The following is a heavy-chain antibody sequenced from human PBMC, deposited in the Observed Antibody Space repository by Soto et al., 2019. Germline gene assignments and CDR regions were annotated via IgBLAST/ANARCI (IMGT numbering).Heavy chain of an antibody. V-gene: IGHV3-33*01. CDR3: AAQLYSNSWSQIEK. CDR1: GFVFSNHG. Sequence: QVQLVESGGGVVQPGRSLRLSCAASGFVFSNHGMHWFRQAPGKGLEWVAVIWFDGTTKNYAESVKDRFTVSRDNSRNRLDLQMNSLRVDDTAVYYCAAQLYSNSWSQIEKWGQGTLVTVSS. CDR2: IWFDGTTK. D-gene: IGHD6-13*01. J-gene: IGHJ4*02.